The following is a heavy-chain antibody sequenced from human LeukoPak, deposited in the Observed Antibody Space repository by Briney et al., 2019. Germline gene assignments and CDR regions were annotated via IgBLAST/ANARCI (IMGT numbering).Heavy chain of an antibody. CDR1: GYTFTSYG. CDR2: ISAYNGNT. CDR3: ARDTLTMVRGVIIFLQDY. Sequence: ASVKVSCKASGYTFTSYGISWVRQAPGQGLEWMGWISAYNGNTNYAQKLQGRVTMTTDTSTSTAYMELRSLRSDDTAVYYCARDTLTMVRGVIIFLQDYWGQGTLVTVSS. J-gene: IGHJ4*02. V-gene: IGHV1-18*01. D-gene: IGHD3-10*01.